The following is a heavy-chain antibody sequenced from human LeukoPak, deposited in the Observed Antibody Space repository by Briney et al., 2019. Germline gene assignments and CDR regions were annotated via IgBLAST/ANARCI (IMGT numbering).Heavy chain of an antibody. D-gene: IGHD1-20*01. CDR2: IYHSGGST. CDR1: NYPITFSYY. J-gene: IGHJ5*02. V-gene: IGHV4-38-2*02. CDR3: ARDHTTLTGHIQCFDP. Sequence: PSETLSLTCTVSNYPITFSYYWGWIRQSPGKGLEWIASIYHSGGSTFYNPSLESRLTMSVDTSKNQISLQMRSVTAEDTAVYYCARDHTTLTGHIQCFDPWGRGTLVTVSS.